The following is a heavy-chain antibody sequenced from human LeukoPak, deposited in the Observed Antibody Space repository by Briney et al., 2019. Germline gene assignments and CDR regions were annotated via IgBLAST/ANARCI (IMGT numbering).Heavy chain of an antibody. D-gene: IGHD3-10*01. CDR2: INHSGST. J-gene: IGHJ4*02. Sequence: SETLSLTCAVYGGSFSGYYWSWIRQPPGKGLEWTGEINHSGSTNYNPSLKSRVTISVDTSKNQFSLKLSSVTAADTAVYYCARGDHYYGSGSYYYYYFDYWGQGTLVTVSS. CDR1: GGSFSGYY. V-gene: IGHV4-34*01. CDR3: ARGDHYYGSGSYYYYYFDY.